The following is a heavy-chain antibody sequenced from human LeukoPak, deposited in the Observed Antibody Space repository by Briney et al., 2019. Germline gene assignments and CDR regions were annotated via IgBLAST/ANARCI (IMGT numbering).Heavy chain of an antibody. Sequence: ASVKVSCKVSGYTLTELSMHWVRQAPGKGLEWMGGFDPEDGETIYAQKFQGRVTMTEDTSTDTAYMELSSLRSEDTAVYYCATPYGSGSYNGVGFDYWGQGTLVTVSS. V-gene: IGHV1-24*01. CDR3: ATPYGSGSYNGVGFDY. J-gene: IGHJ4*02. CDR2: FDPEDGET. CDR1: GYTLTELS. D-gene: IGHD3-10*01.